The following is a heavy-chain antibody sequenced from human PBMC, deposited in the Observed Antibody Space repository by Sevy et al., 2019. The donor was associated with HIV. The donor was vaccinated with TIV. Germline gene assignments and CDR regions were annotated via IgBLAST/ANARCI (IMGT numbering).Heavy chain of an antibody. CDR2: IYYDGST. D-gene: IGHD3-22*01. CDR1: GGSIGRYY. CDR3: ARDAGNYHDSSNYYCVYAFDI. J-gene: IGHJ3*02. V-gene: IGHV4-59*01. Sequence: SETLSLTCTVSGGSIGRYYWSWIRQSPGRGLEWIGYIYYDGSTDYNSSLKSRVTISLDTSKNQFSLSLNSVTAADTAVYYCARDAGNYHDSSNYYCVYAFDIWGQGTLVTVSS.